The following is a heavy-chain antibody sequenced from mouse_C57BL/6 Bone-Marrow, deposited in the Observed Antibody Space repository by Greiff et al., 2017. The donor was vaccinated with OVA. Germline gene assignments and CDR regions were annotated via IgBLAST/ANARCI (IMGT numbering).Heavy chain of an antibody. Sequence: QVQLQQPGAELVKPGASVKLSCKASGFTFTSYWMHWVQQRPGRGLEWIGRIDPNSGGTKYTEKFKSKATLSVDKPSSTAYMQLSSLTSEDSAVYSCARSPDYCVSSYWYFDVWGTGTTVTVSS. V-gene: IGHV1-72*01. J-gene: IGHJ1*03. D-gene: IGHD1-1*01. CDR1: GFTFTSYW. CDR2: IDPNSGGT. CDR3: ARSPDYCVSSYWYFDV.